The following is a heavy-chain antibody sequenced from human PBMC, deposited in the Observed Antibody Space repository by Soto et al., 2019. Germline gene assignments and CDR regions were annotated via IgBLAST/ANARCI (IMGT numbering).Heavy chain of an antibody. CDR1: GGTFSSYT. V-gene: IGHV1-69*04. CDR2: IIPSLGIA. Sequence: ASVKVSCKASGGTFSSYTISWVRQAPGQGLEWMGRIIPSLGIANYAQKFQGRVTITADKSTSTAYMELSSLRSEDTAVYYCARDYGYAFDYWGQGTLVTVSS. D-gene: IGHD1-1*01. CDR3: ARDYGYAFDY. J-gene: IGHJ4*02.